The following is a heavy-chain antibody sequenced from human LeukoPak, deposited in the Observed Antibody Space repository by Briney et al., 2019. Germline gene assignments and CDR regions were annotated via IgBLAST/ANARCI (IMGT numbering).Heavy chain of an antibody. CDR3: ARGVFIMTTVTTEDFDC. V-gene: IGHV1-3*01. CDR2: INAGNGNT. CDR1: GYTFTSYA. J-gene: IGHJ4*02. Sequence: ASVKVSCKASGYTFTSYAMHWVRQAPGQRLEWMGWINAGNGNTKYSQKFQGRVTITRDTSASTAYMELSSLRSEDTAVYYCARGVFIMTTVTTEDFDCWGQGTLVTASS. D-gene: IGHD4-17*01.